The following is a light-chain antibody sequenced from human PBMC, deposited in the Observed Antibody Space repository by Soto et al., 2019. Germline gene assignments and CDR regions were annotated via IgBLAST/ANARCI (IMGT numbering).Light chain of an antibody. CDR3: QQRSNWPPIS. J-gene: IGKJ2*01. CDR2: DAS. Sequence: EIVLKQSPATLSLSPGERATLSCRASQNVDTSLAWYQQKPGQAPRLLIYDASDMATGIPGRFSGSGSGTDYTITISSLETEDFAMYYGQQRSNWPPISFGQGTKLEI. CDR1: QNVDTS. V-gene: IGKV3-11*01.